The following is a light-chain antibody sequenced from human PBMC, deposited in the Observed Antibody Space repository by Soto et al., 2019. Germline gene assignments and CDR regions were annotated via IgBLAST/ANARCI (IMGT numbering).Light chain of an antibody. CDR3: QQDGSAPWT. V-gene: IGKV3-20*01. Sequence: EIVLTQSPGTLSLSPGERATLSCRASQSVSSSYLTWYQQKPGQAPRLLIYGASRRASGIPDRFSCSGSGTDCTLTISRLEPEDCAVYYCQQDGSAPWTFGQGTYVEIK. J-gene: IGKJ1*01. CDR2: GAS. CDR1: QSVSSSY.